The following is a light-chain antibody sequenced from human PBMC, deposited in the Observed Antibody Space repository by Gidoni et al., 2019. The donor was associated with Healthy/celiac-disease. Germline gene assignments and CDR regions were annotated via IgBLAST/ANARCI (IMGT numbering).Light chain of an antibody. V-gene: IGKV3-20*01. CDR3: QQYGSSPPYT. CDR1: QSVSSSY. CDR2: GAS. J-gene: IGKJ2*01. Sequence: EIVFTQSPVTLSLSPGERATLSCRASQSVSSSYLAWYQQKPGQAPRLLIYGASSRATGIQDRVSGSGSGTDFTLTISRLEPEDFAVYYCQQYGSSPPYTFGQGTKLEIK.